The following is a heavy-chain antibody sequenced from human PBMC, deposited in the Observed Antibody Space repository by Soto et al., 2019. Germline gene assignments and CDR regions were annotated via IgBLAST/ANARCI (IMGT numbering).Heavy chain of an antibody. D-gene: IGHD1-26*01. Sequence: GASVKVSCKASGYTFTGYYMHWVRQAPGQGLEWMGWINPNSGVTYYAQKLQGRLTISADESTKTTYMELSSLTSDDTASYYCATSVGAIGYRFFNMDVWGQGTTVTVSS. CDR2: INPNSGVT. V-gene: IGHV1-2*02. CDR1: GYTFTGYY. J-gene: IGHJ6*02. CDR3: ATSVGAIGYRFFNMDV.